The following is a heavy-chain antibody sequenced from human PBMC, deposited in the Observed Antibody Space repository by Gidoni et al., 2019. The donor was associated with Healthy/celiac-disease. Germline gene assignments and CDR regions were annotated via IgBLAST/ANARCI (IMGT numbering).Heavy chain of an antibody. CDR2: INPNRGGT. J-gene: IGHJ4*02. V-gene: IGHV1-2*02. Sequence: QVQLVQSGAEVKKPGASVKVSCKASGYTFTGYYMHWVRQAPGQGLEWMGWINPNRGGTNYAQKFQGRVTMTRDTSISTAYMELSRLRSDDTAVYYCAREYGSGSEMSYWGQGTLVTVSS. CDR1: GYTFTGYY. D-gene: IGHD3-10*01. CDR3: AREYGSGSEMSY.